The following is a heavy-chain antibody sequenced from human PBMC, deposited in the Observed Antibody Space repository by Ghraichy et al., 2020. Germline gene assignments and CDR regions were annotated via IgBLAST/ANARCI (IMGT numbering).Heavy chain of an antibody. CDR3: ARGRLDAAAGKEYYFDY. D-gene: IGHD6-13*01. J-gene: IGHJ4*02. Sequence: SETLSLTCTVSGGSVSSGSYYWSWIRQPPGKGLEWIGYIYYSGSTNYNPSLKSRVTISVDTSKNQFSLKLSSVTAADTAVYYCARGRLDAAAGKEYYFDYWGQGTLVTVSS. CDR1: GGSVSSGSYY. CDR2: IYYSGST. V-gene: IGHV4-61*01.